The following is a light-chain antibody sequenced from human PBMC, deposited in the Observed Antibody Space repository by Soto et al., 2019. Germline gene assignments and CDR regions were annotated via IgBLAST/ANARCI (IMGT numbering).Light chain of an antibody. V-gene: IGLV2-8*01. CDR3: SSYGGSNNLYV. J-gene: IGLJ1*01. CDR1: TSDIGAYKY. CDR2: EVN. Sequence: QSVLTQPPSASGPPGQSVTISCTGTTSDIGAYKYVSWYRQHPGKAPKVLIYEVNKRPSGVPDRFSGSKSGNTASLTVSGLQADDEADYFCSSYGGSNNLYVFGSGTKLTVL.